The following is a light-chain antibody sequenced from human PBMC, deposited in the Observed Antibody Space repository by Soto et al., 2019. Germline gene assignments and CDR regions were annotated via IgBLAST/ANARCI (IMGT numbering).Light chain of an antibody. J-gene: IGKJ4*01. CDR2: AAS. V-gene: IGKV1-17*01. CDR3: LQQSSYPPLT. CDR1: QGIRND. Sequence: DIQMTQSPSSLSASVGDRVTITCRASQGIRNDLGWFQQNPGKAPNRLIYAASSLQSGVPTRFSGSGSGTEFTLTVSSLQPEDFATYYCLQQSSYPPLTFGGRTRVEIK.